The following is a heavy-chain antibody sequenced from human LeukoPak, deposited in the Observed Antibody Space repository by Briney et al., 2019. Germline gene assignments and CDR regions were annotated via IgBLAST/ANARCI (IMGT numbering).Heavy chain of an antibody. CDR1: GFTFSTYS. V-gene: IGHV3-30*03. D-gene: IGHD3-22*01. CDR3: ARDNFYDSSGYSGP. J-gene: IGHJ5*02. Sequence: GGSLRLSCAASGFTFSTYSMNWIRQAPGKGLEWVAVISYDGSDKYYADSVKGRFTNSRDNSKNTLYLQMNSLRAEDTAVYYCARDNFYDSSGYSGPWGQGTLVTVSS. CDR2: ISYDGSDK.